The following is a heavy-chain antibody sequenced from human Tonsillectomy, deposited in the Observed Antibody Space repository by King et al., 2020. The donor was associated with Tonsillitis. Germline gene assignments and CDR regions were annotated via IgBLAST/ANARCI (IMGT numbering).Heavy chain of an antibody. CDR2: ISSCSSFI. V-gene: IGHV3-21*01. J-gene: IGHJ5*02. Sequence: VQLVESGGGLVKPGGSLRLSCAASGFTFSSYSMNWVRQAPGKGLEWVSSISSCSSFIYFADPLKGRFTISRDNAKNSLYLQMNSLKAEDTAVYYCARDDYGVLFDPWGQGTLVTVSS. D-gene: IGHD4-17*01. CDR1: GFTFSSYS. CDR3: ARDDYGVLFDP.